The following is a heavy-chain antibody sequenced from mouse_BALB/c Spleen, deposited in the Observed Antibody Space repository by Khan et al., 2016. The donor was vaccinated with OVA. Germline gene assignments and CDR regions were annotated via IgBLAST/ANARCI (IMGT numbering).Heavy chain of an antibody. J-gene: IGHJ1*01. CDR1: GISITSGNYR. CDR3: ARDYGRLYWFFDV. V-gene: IGHV3-5*02. CDR2: IYYSGTV. Sequence: EVQLVESGPGLVKPSQTVSLTCTVTGISITSGNYRWSWIRQFPGNKLEWIGNIYYSGTVTSNPSLTSRTTITRDTSKNQFFLEMNSLTAEDTATYYCARDYGRLYWFFDVWGAGTTVTVSS. D-gene: IGHD1-1*01.